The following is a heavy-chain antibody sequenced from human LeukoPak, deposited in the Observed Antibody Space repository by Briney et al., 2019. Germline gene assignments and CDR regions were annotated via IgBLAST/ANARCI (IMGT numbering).Heavy chain of an antibody. CDR1: GGFISSGGYS. CDR2: IYHSGST. V-gene: IGHV4-30-2*01. Sequence: PSETLSLTCAVSGGFISSGGYSWSWIRQPPGMGLEWIGYIYHSGSTYYNPSLKSRVTISVDRSKNQFSLKLSSVTAADTAVYYCARSTSCPFCWFDPWGQGTLVTVSS. D-gene: IGHD2-2*01. CDR3: ARSTSCPFCWFDP. J-gene: IGHJ5*02.